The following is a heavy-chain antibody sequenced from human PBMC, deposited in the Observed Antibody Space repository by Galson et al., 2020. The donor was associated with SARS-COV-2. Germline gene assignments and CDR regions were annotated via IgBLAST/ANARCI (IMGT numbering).Heavy chain of an antibody. Sequence: SETLSLTCTVSGGSISSGSYYWSWIRQPAGKGLEWIGRIYTSGSTNYNPSLKSRVTISVDTSKNQFSLKLSSVTAADTAVYYCAREYSSSYYYYYYIDVWGKGTTVTVSS. D-gene: IGHD6-6*01. CDR2: IYTSGST. V-gene: IGHV4-61*02. J-gene: IGHJ6*03. CDR1: GGSISSGSYY. CDR3: AREYSSSYYYYYYIDV.